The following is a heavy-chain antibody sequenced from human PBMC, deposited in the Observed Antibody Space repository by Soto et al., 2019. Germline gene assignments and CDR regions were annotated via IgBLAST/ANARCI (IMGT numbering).Heavy chain of an antibody. CDR1: RFNFSAAW. CDR2: IKPKSEGETA. CDR3: ATVPYSGGPT. D-gene: IGHD6-19*01. J-gene: IGHJ4*02. Sequence: EMQLVQSGGGLVKPGGSLRLSCVASRFNFSAAWLNWIRQAPGKGLEWVGRIKPKSEGETADYTAPVRGIFTISRDDSQNTLHLQMDSLKTEDTAVYYCATVPYSGGPTWGLGVLVTVSS. V-gene: IGHV3-15*07.